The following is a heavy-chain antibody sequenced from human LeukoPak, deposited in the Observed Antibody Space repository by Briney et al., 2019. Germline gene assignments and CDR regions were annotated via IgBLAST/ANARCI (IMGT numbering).Heavy chain of an antibody. J-gene: IGHJ4*02. D-gene: IGHD6-13*01. CDR3: GRGQLVFFAY. CDR1: GYTFINYG. Sequence: ASVKVSCKASGYTFINYGNTWVRQPPGQGLEWMGWISAYNGYTNYAQKFQGRVTMTTDTSTSTVYMELRSLRSDATAVYYGGRGQLVFFAYWGQGTLVTVSA. V-gene: IGHV1-18*01. CDR2: ISAYNGYT.